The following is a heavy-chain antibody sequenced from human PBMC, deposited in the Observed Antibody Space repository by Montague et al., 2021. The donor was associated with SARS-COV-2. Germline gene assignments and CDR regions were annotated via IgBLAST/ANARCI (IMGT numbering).Heavy chain of an antibody. J-gene: IGHJ4*02. V-gene: IGHV3-7*01. D-gene: IGHD3-10*01. CDR2: IKLDGSEK. Sequence: SLRLSCAASGFIFGDYWMSWVRQAPGKGLEWVANIKLDGSEKYSVDSVKGRFTVSRDNAKNTLYLQMNSLRAEDTAVYYCANYGSGSYQDYWGQGTLVTVSS. CDR1: GFIFGDYW. CDR3: ANYGSGSYQDY.